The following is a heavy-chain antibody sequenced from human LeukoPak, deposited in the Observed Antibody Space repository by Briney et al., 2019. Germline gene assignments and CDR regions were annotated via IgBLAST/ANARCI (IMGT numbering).Heavy chain of an antibody. CDR2: INPGGDNT. V-gene: IGHV1-46*01. Sequence: ASVKVSCKASGYTFTNYYIHWVRQAPGQGFEWMALINPGGDNTDYAQNFQGRVTMTRDTSTSTVYMGLSSLRSEDTAVYYCARSLFRFLEWSYRSYYYYYMDVWGKGTTVTVSS. CDR3: ARSLFRFLEWSYRSYYYYYMDV. D-gene: IGHD3-3*01. J-gene: IGHJ6*03. CDR1: GYTFTNYY.